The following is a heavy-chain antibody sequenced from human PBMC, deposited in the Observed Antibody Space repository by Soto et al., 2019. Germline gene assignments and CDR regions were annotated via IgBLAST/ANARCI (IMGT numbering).Heavy chain of an antibody. J-gene: IGHJ4*02. CDR3: ERGGGWYEY. Sequence: QVQLVQSGAEVKRPGASVTVSCKASGYTFIYYMHWVRQAPGKGLEWMGWINPTNGGTNYAPKFQGRVTMTKDTSRGTVYLELTSMRSDDRAVYFCERGGGWYEYWGQGKLVTVYS. V-gene: IGHV1-2*02. D-gene: IGHD6-19*01. CDR2: INPTNGGT. CDR1: GYTFIYY.